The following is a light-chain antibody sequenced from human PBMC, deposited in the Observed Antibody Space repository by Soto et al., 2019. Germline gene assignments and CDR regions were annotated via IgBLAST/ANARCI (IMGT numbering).Light chain of an antibody. V-gene: IGKV3-11*01. J-gene: IGKJ2*01. CDR2: GAS. CDR1: QSVSSY. CDR3: QQRGNWPRT. Sequence: EIVLTQSPATLSLSPGERATLSCRASQSVSSYLAWYQQKPGQAPRLLIYGASNRATDIQARFSGSGSGTYFTLTISSLESEDFAVYYCQQRGNWPRTFGQGTKLEIK.